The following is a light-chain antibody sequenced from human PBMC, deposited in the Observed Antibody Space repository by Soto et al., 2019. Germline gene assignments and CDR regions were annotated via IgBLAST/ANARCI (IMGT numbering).Light chain of an antibody. Sequence: QSVLTQPPSASGTPGQRVTFSCSGSSSNIGINTVNWYQQLPGTAPQLLISDNHRRPSGVPDRFSGSKSGTSASLAISGLQSEDEATYFCAAWDVSLKCFVFGTGTKVTVL. J-gene: IGLJ1*01. CDR2: DNH. CDR1: SSNIGINT. CDR3: AAWDVSLKCFV. V-gene: IGLV1-44*01.